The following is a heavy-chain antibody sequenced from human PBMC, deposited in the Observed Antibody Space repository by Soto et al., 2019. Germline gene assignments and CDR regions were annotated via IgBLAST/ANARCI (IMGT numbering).Heavy chain of an antibody. V-gene: IGHV3-23*01. D-gene: IGHD1-1*01. CDR3: GKGDHYWTTLDH. CDR2: ISCSGTTT. CDR1: GFSFASHG. Sequence: EVQLSESGGAVVQPGGSLRLSCSASGFSFASHGMTWVRQAPGKGLEWVAVISCSGTTTNYADSVKGRFTISRDNSKNTLDLQMHSLRAEDTAVYYCGKGDHYWTTLDHWGQGSLVTVSS. J-gene: IGHJ5*02.